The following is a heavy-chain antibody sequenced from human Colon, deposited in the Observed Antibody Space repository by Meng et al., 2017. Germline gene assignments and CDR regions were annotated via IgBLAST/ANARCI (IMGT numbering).Heavy chain of an antibody. J-gene: IGHJ4*02. CDR2: INIGNGNT. D-gene: IGHD2-21*01. Sequence: VKFVQSGAEVKKPGASVKVSCKASGYTFTSHALYWLRQAPGQRPEWMGWINIGNGNTKYSQNFQGRVTFTRDTSASTAYMELNSLRSEDTAVYYCARDKGDWVLGDYWGQGTLVTVSS. CDR3: ARDKGDWVLGDY. V-gene: IGHV1-3*04. CDR1: GYTFTSHA.